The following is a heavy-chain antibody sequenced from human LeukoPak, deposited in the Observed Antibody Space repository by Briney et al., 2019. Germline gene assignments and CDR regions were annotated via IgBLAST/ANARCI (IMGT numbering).Heavy chain of an antibody. V-gene: IGHV3-30*02. D-gene: IGHD5-12*01. J-gene: IGHJ4*02. CDR3: TTSWGYKY. CDR2: IQYDGSKT. CDR1: GFTFSSFA. Sequence: GGSLRLSCAPSGFTFSSFAMYWVRQAPGKGLEWVAFIQYDGSKTDYADSVKGRFTISRDNSMNTLYLQMNSLRAEDTAVYYCTTSWGYKYWGRGTLVTVSS.